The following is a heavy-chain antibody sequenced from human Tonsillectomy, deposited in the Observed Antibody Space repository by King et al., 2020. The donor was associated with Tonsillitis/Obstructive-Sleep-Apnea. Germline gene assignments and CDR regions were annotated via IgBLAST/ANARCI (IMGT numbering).Heavy chain of an antibody. CDR2: IWYDGSNK. CDR1: GFTFSSYG. CDR3: ARDTLVRGATCPDY. J-gene: IGHJ4*02. Sequence: VQLVESGGGVVQPGRSLRLSCAASGFTFSSYGMHWVRQAPGKGLEWVAVIWYDGSNKYYAESVKGRFTISRDNSKNTLYLQMNSLRAEDTAVYYCARDTLVRGATCPDYWGQGTLVTVSS. V-gene: IGHV3-33*01. D-gene: IGHD1-26*01.